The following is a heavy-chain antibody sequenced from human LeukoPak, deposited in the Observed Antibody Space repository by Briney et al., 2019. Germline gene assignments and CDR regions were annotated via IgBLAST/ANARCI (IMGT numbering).Heavy chain of an antibody. CDR1: GFTFSNYW. CDR3: ARVLRYFDPYYFDY. Sequence: GGSLRLSCAASGFTFSNYWMSWVRQAPGKGLEWVANIKQDGSEKYYVDSMKGRFTISRDNAKNSLYLQMNSLRAEDTAVYYCARVLRYFDPYYFDYWGQGTLVTVSS. J-gene: IGHJ4*02. D-gene: IGHD3-9*01. V-gene: IGHV3-7*01. CDR2: IKQDGSEK.